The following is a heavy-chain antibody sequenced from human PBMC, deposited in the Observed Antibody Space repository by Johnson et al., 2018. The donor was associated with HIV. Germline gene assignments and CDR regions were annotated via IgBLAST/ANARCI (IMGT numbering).Heavy chain of an antibody. CDR3: AKDRRAAAADAFDI. D-gene: IGHD6-13*01. CDR1: GFTFDDYG. V-gene: IGHV3-20*04. CDR2: IDWNGGST. J-gene: IGHJ3*02. Sequence: VQLVESGGGVVRPGGSLRLSCAASGFTFDDYGMSWVRQAPGKGLEWVSGIDWNGGSTSYAASVRGRFTISRDNAKNSLYLQMNRLRAEDTALYYCAKDRRAAAADAFDIWGQGTMVTVSS.